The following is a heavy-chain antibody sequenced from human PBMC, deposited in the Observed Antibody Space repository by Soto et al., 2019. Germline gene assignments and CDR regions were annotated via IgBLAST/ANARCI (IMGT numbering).Heavy chain of an antibody. V-gene: IGHV4-59*01. D-gene: IGHD2-15*01. CDR3: ARDGGYFGADY. CDR2: IYYSGST. CDR1: GGSISSYY. Sequence: QVQLQESGPGLVKPSETLSLTCTVSGGSISSYYWSWIRQPPGKGLEWIGYIYYSGSTNYNPSLKSRVTIAVDTSKIQFSLKLSSVTAADTAVYYCARDGGYFGADYWGQGTLVTVSS. J-gene: IGHJ4*02.